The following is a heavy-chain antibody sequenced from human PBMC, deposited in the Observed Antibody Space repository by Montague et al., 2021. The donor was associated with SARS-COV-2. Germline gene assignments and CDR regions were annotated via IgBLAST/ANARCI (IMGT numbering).Heavy chain of an antibody. Sequence: PTPVKPTQTLTLTCTFSGFSLSTSGMCVSWIRQPPGKALEWLARIDWDDDKYYSTSLKTRLTISKDTSKNQVALTMTNMDPVDTATYYCARILVAAAGSPFDPWGQGTLVTVSS. CDR3: ARILVAAAGSPFDP. D-gene: IGHD6-13*01. CDR1: GFSLSTSGMC. CDR2: IDWDDDK. J-gene: IGHJ5*02. V-gene: IGHV2-70*11.